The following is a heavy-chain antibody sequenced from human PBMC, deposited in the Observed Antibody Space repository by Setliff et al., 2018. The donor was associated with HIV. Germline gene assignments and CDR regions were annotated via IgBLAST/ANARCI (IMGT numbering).Heavy chain of an antibody. CDR2: TIPMFGTA. Sequence: GASVKVSCKASGGTFGIYGISWVRQAPGQGLEWMGGTIPMFGTANYAQKFQGRVTITTDESTNTGYMELSSLRSEDTAVYYCARESACSSTSCPKVLDYWGQGTRVTVSS. J-gene: IGHJ4*02. D-gene: IGHD2-2*01. CDR3: ARESACSSTSCPKVLDY. CDR1: GGTFGIYG. V-gene: IGHV1-69*05.